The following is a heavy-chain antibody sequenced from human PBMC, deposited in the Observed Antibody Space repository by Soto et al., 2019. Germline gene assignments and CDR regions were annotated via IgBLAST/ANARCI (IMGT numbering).Heavy chain of an antibody. CDR1: GFTFNTYW. CDR2: IKEDGSGK. J-gene: IGHJ4*02. V-gene: IGHV3-7*01. CDR3: AQEAPVAQLDY. Sequence: EVQLVESGGGLVQPGGSLRLSCAASGFTFNTYWMSWVRQAPGKGLQWVANIKEDGSGKYYVDSAKGRFTISRDNAMNSLYLQMNSLRPEDTAVYYCAQEAPVAQLDYWGQGTLVTVSS.